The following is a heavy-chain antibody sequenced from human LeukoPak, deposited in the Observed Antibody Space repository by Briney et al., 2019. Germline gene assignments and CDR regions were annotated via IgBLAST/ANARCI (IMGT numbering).Heavy chain of an antibody. D-gene: IGHD6-13*01. V-gene: IGHV1-69*05. J-gene: IGHJ6*03. CDR3: ARAAGIAAAGMGYYYYYMDV. Sequence: GSSVKVSCKASGGTFSSYAISWVRQAPGQGLEWMGGIIPIFGTANYAQKLQGRVTMTRDTSISTAYMELSRLRSDDTAVYYCARAAGIAAAGMGYYYYYMDVWGKGTTVTVSS. CDR1: GGTFSSYA. CDR2: IIPIFGTA.